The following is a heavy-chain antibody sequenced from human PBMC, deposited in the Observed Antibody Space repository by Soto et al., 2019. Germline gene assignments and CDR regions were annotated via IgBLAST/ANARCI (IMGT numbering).Heavy chain of an antibody. Sequence: VASVKVSCKASGGTFSSYAISWVRQAPGQGLEWMGGIIPIFGTANYAQKFQGRVTITADESTSTAYMELSSLRSEDTAVYYCARGARAAAGTNFFDYWGQGTLVTVSS. D-gene: IGHD6-13*01. CDR3: ARGARAAAGTNFFDY. J-gene: IGHJ4*02. CDR2: IIPIFGTA. CDR1: GGTFSSYA. V-gene: IGHV1-69*13.